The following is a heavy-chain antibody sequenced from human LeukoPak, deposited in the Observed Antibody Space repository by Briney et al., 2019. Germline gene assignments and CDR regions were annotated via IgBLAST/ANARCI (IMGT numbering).Heavy chain of an antibody. CDR3: ARAIPRETIAVAEDYYYYYYMDV. D-gene: IGHD6-19*01. V-gene: IGHV1-69*06. Sequence: GASVKVSCKASGGTFSSYAISWVRQAPGQGLEWMGGIIPIFGTANYAPKFQGRVTITADKSTSTAYMELSSLRSEDTAVYYCARAIPRETIAVAEDYYYYYYMDVWGKGTTVTISS. CDR2: IIPIFGTA. CDR1: GGTFSSYA. J-gene: IGHJ6*03.